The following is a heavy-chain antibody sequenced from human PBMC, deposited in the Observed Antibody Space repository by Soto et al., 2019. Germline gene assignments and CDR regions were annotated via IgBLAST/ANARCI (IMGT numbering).Heavy chain of an antibody. CDR2: ISGSGGST. CDR1: GFTFSGYA. D-gene: IGHD3-3*01. V-gene: IGHV3-23*01. Sequence: GGSLRLSCAASGFTFSGYAMSWVRQAPGKGLEWVSAISGSGGSTYYADSVKGRFTISRDNSKNTLYLQMNSLRAEDTAVYYCAKRPHNYDFWSGPPLFVWGKGTTVTVSS. CDR3: AKRPHNYDFWSGPPLFV. J-gene: IGHJ6*04.